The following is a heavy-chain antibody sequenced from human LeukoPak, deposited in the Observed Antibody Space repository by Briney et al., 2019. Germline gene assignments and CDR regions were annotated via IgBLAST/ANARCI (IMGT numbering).Heavy chain of an antibody. V-gene: IGHV3-23*01. CDR2: ISGSGGST. CDR1: GFTFSSYA. Sequence: GGSLRLSCAASGFTFSSYATSWVRQAPGKGLEWVSAISGSGGSTYYADSVKGRFTISRDNSKNTLHLQMNSLRAEDTAVYYCAKDRRGSYDYWGQGTLVTVSS. CDR3: AKDRRGSYDY. J-gene: IGHJ4*02. D-gene: IGHD1-26*01.